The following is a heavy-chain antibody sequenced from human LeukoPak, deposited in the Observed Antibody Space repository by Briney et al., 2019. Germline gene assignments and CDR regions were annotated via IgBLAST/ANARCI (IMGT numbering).Heavy chain of an antibody. V-gene: IGHV3-23*01. CDR2: ISGSGGST. J-gene: IGHJ4*02. CDR1: RFTFSTYA. Sequence: GGSLRLSCAASRFTFSTYAMSWVRQAPGKGLEWVSAISGSGGSTYYADSVKGRFTISRDNSKNMLHLQLNSLRAEDTAVYYCAKGPLIEVAGTTWDYWGQGTLVTVSS. CDR3: AKGPLIEVAGTTWDY. D-gene: IGHD6-19*01.